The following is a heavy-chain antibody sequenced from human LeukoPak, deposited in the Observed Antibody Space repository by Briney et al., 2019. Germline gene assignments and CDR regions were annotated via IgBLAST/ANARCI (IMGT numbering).Heavy chain of an antibody. CDR2: IYYSGST. CDR1: GGSISSYY. CDR3: ARLENYYYYGMDV. J-gene: IGHJ6*02. Sequence: PSETLSLTCTVSGGSISSYYWSWIRQPPGKGLEWIGYIYYSGSTNYNPSLKRRVTISVDTSKNQFSLKLSSVTAADTAVYYCARLENYYYYGMDVWGQGTTVTVSS. D-gene: IGHD1-1*01. V-gene: IGHV4-59*08.